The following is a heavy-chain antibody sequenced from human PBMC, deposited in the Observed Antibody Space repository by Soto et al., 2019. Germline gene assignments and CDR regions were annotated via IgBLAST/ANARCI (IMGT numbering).Heavy chain of an antibody. J-gene: IGHJ4*02. V-gene: IGHV1-46*01. CDR2: INPSGGST. CDR1: GYTFTSYY. Sequence: GASVKVSCKASGYTFTSYYMHWVRQAPGQGLEWMGIINPSGGSTSYAQKFQGRVTMTRDTSTSTVYMELSSLRSEDTAVYYCARGRQILIDYYDSSGYYRPFDYWGQGTLVTVSS. CDR3: ARGRQILIDYYDSSGYYRPFDY. D-gene: IGHD3-22*01.